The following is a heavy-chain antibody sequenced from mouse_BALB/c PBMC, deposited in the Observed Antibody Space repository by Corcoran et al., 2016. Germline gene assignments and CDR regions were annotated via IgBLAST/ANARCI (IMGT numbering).Heavy chain of an antibody. D-gene: IGHD2-4*01. CDR2: INPNNGGT. Sequence: EVQLQQSGPGLVKPGASVKMSCKASGYTFTDYDMKWVKQSHGKSVEWMGDINPNNGGTSYNQKFKGKATLTVDKSSSTAYMQLNSLTSEDSAVYYCARDYDYYFDYWGQGTTLTVSS. CDR1: GYTFTDYD. V-gene: IGHV1-26*01. CDR3: ARDYDYYFDY. J-gene: IGHJ2*01.